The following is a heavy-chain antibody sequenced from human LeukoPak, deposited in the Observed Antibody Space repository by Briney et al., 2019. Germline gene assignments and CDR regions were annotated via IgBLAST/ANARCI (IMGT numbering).Heavy chain of an antibody. D-gene: IGHD4-17*01. CDR3: ARYGDYDAFDI. CDR1: GGTFSSYA. J-gene: IGHJ3*02. V-gene: IGHV1-69*05. CDR2: IIPIFGTA. Sequence: SVKVSCKASGGTFSSYANSWVRQAPGQGLEWMGGIIPIFGTANYAQKFQGRVTITTDEFTSTAYMELSSLRSEDTAVYYCARYGDYDAFDIWGQGTMVTVSS.